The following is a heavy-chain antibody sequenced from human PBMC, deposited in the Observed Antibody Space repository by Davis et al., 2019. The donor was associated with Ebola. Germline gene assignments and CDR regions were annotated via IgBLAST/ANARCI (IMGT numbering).Heavy chain of an antibody. D-gene: IGHD2-2*01. CDR3: ARVRGSSTSWTYYYYGMDV. CDR1: GGSISSYY. Sequence: MPSDTLSLTCTVPGGSISSYYWSWIRQLPGKGLEWIGYIYYSGSTNYNPSLKSRVTISVDTSKNQFSLKLSSVTAADTAVYYCARVRGSSTSWTYYYYGMDVWGQGTTVTVSS. CDR2: IYYSGST. V-gene: IGHV4-59*12. J-gene: IGHJ6*02.